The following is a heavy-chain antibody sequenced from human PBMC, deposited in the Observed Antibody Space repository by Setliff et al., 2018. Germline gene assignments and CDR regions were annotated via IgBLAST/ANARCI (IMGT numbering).Heavy chain of an antibody. D-gene: IGHD3-16*01. CDR3: GFWSYVYKNDY. V-gene: IGHV4-34*01. J-gene: IGHJ4*02. CDR2: INPSGTT. Sequence: TLSLTCTFYGGPFSDYYWGWVRQTPGKGLEWIAEINPSGTTNYIPSLKSRLTISVDTSKRQFSLKLISVTAADTAVYYCGFWSYVYKNDYWAQGTLVTVSS. CDR1: GGPFSDYY.